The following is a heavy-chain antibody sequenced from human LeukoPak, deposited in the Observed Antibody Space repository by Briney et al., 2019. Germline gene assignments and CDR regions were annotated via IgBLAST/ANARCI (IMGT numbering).Heavy chain of an antibody. Sequence: GASVKVSCKASGYTLTSYGISWVRQAPGQGLEWMGWISAYNGNTNYAQKLQGRVTMTTDTSTSTAYMELRSLRSDDTAVYYCARDIVVVPAAWEYFDYWGQGTLVTVSS. J-gene: IGHJ4*02. CDR1: GYTLTSYG. CDR2: ISAYNGNT. CDR3: ARDIVVVPAAWEYFDY. V-gene: IGHV1-18*01. D-gene: IGHD2-2*01.